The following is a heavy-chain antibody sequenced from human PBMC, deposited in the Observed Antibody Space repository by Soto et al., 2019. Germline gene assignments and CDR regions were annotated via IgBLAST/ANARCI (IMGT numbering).Heavy chain of an antibody. V-gene: IGHV3-23*01. J-gene: IGHJ6*02. CDR3: AKEAPLYYYYGMDV. CDR1: GFTFSIYA. CDR2: ISGSGDNT. Sequence: PSETLSLSCAASGFTFSIYAMSWVRQAPGKGLEWVSGISGSGDNTYYADSVKGRFTISRDNSKNTLYVQMNSLRAGDTAVYYCAKEAPLYYYYGMDVWGQGTTVTVSS.